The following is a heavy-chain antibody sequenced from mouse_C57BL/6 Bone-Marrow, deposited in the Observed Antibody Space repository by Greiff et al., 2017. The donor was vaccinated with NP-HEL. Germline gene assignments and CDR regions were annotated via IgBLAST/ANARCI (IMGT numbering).Heavy chain of an antibody. J-gene: IGHJ4*01. CDR3: AREFPYYYGSSLYAMDY. D-gene: IGHD1-1*01. CDR1: GYTFTDYY. CDR2: IYPGSGNT. V-gene: IGHV1-76*01. Sequence: VKLQESGAELVRPGASVKLSCKASGYTFTDYYINWVKQRPGQGLEWIARIYPGSGNTYYNEKFKGKATLTAEKSSSTAYMQLSSLTSEDSAVYFCAREFPYYYGSSLYAMDYWGQGTSVTVSS.